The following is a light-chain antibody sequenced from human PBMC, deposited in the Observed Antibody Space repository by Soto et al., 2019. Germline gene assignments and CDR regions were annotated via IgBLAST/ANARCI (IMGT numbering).Light chain of an antibody. J-gene: IGLJ1*01. CDR1: ISDVGGYNY. V-gene: IGLV2-14*03. CDR3: SSYTSSSTYV. Sequence: QSALTQPASVSGSPGQSITISCTGTISDVGGYNYVSWYQQHPGKAPKLMIFDVSNRPSGGSNRFSGSKSGYTASLTISGLQAEDEADYYCSSYTSSSTYVFGTGTKLTVL. CDR2: DVS.